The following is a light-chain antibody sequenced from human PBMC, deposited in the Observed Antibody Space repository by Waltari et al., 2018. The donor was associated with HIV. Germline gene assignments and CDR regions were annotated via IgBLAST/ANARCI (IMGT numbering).Light chain of an antibody. CDR1: SSDVARSYS. CDR2: GNI. V-gene: IGLV1-40*01. CDR3: QSYDSSLSGSI. Sequence: QSALTQPPSASGSPGQSVPISFTGTSSDVARSYSSSWYQQHPGTASKLLINGNINPPSWVPDRFADSKAGTSASLAITGLQAEDEADYYCQSYDSSLSGSIFGGGTKLTVL. J-gene: IGLJ2*01.